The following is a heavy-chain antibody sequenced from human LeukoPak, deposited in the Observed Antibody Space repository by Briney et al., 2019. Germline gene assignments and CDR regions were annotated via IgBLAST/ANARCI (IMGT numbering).Heavy chain of an antibody. J-gene: IGHJ4*02. CDR2: IYIGGST. V-gene: IGHV3-66*01. D-gene: IGHD5-18*01. CDR1: GFTVSSNY. CDR3: ARANTDMVFLFDY. Sequence: GGSLRLFCAASGFTVSSNYMSWVRQAPGKGLEWVSVIYIGGSTSYADSVKGRFTISRDNSKNTLYLQMNSLRAEDTAVYYCARANTDMVFLFDYWGQGTLVTVSS.